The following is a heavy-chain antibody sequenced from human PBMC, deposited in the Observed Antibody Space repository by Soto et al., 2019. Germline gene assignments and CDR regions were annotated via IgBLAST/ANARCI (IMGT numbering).Heavy chain of an antibody. V-gene: IGHV3-48*01. CDR1: GLTFSSES. D-gene: IGHD3-3*01. CDR2: ISRTSNVI. J-gene: IGHJ4*02. Sequence: PGGSLRLSCAASGLTFSSESMIWLRQAPGKGLEWVSFISRTSNVIYYVDSVKGRFTTSRDNGKNLLFLQMNDLRGEDTAVYYCARGTYYSGDNGYYYFDSWGKGTLVTVSS. CDR3: ARGTYYSGDNGYYYFDS.